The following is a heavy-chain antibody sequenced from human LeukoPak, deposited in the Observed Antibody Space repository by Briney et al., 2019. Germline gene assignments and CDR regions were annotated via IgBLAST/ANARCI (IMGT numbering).Heavy chain of an antibody. CDR2: IKSKTDGGTT. CDR3: GTDYGGNSGFLGFDY. Sequence: GGSLRLSCAASGFTFSNAWMSWVRQAPGKGLEWVGRIKSKTDGGTTDYAAPVKGRFTISRDDSKNTLYLQMNSLKTEDTAVYYCGTDYGGNSGFLGFDYWGQGTLVTASS. J-gene: IGHJ4*02. V-gene: IGHV3-15*01. CDR1: GFTFSNAW. D-gene: IGHD4-23*01.